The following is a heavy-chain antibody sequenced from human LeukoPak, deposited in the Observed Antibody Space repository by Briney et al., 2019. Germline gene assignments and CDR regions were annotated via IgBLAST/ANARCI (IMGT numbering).Heavy chain of an antibody. CDR3: ARDRPNYYDSSGYHKFDY. V-gene: IGHV4-4*07. Sequence: PSETLSLTCTVSGGSISSYYWSWIRQPAGKGLEWIGRIYTSGSTNYNPSLKSRVTISVDKSKNQFSLKLSSVTAADTAVYYCARDRPNYYDSSGYHKFDYWGQGTLVTVSS. CDR2: IYTSGST. CDR1: GGSISSYY. J-gene: IGHJ4*02. D-gene: IGHD3-22*01.